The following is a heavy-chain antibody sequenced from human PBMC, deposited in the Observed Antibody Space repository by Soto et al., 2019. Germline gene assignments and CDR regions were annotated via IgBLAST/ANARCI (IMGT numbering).Heavy chain of an antibody. J-gene: IGHJ6*02. Sequence: SETLSLTCTVSGGSISSSSYYWGWIRQPPGKGLEWIGSIYYSGSTYYNPSLKSRVTISVDTSKNQFSLKLSSVTAADTAVYYCARDRRYHDFWSGPSAGMDVWGQGTTVTVSS. CDR2: IYYSGST. D-gene: IGHD3-3*01. CDR3: ARDRRYHDFWSGPSAGMDV. V-gene: IGHV4-39*02. CDR1: GGSISSSSYY.